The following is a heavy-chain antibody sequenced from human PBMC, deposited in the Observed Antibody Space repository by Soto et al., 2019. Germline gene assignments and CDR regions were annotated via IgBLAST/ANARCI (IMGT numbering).Heavy chain of an antibody. J-gene: IGHJ6*02. Sequence: PGESLKISCKGSGYSFTSYWIGWVRQMPGKGLEWMGIIYPGDSDTRYSPSFQGQVTISADKSISTAYLQWSSLKASDTAMYYCARTIGLLAPQLPDVLRYFDWSVTYYYGMDVWGQGTTVTVSS. D-gene: IGHD3-9*01. CDR2: IYPGDSDT. V-gene: IGHV5-51*01. CDR3: ARTIGLLAPQLPDVLRYFDWSVTYYYGMDV. CDR1: GYSFTSYW.